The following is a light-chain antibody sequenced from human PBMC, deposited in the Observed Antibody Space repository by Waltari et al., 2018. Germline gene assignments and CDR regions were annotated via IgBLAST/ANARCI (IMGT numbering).Light chain of an antibody. CDR1: HGISSY. V-gene: IGKV1-9*01. J-gene: IGKJ4*01. CDR2: AAS. CDR3: QQLNSYPSLT. Sequence: IQLTQSPSFLSASVGARVPITCRASHGISSYLAWYQQKPVKAPKLLIYAASTLQSGVPSRFSGSGSGTEFTLTISSLQPEDFATYYCQQLNSYPSLTLGGGTKVEIK.